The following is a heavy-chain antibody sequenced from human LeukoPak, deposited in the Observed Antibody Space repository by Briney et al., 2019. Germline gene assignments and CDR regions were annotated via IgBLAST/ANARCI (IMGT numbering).Heavy chain of an antibody. D-gene: IGHD3-10*01. CDR1: GGSIYRNSYY. CDR3: ASAAGNWFDP. V-gene: IGHV4-31*03. CDR2: IYYSGST. J-gene: IGHJ5*02. Sequence: SETLSLTCIVSGGSIYRNSYYWTWIRQHPGKGLEWIGYIYYSGSTYYNPSLKSRVSMSEDTSKNQFFLHLSSVTAADTAVYYCASAAGNWFDPWGPGTLVTVSS.